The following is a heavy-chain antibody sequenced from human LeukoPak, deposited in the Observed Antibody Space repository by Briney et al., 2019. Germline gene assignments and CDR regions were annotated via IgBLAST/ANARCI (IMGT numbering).Heavy chain of an antibody. D-gene: IGHD3-10*01. CDR1: GGSISSGGYY. V-gene: IGHV4-31*03. CDR3: ARGIPSYYGSGSYYNVGVFHY. J-gene: IGHJ4*02. CDR2: IYYSGST. Sequence: SETLSLTCTVSGGSISSGGYYWSWIRQHPGKGLEWIGYIYYSGSTYYNPSLKSRVTISVDTSKNQFSLKLSSVTAADTAVYYCARGIPSYYGSGSYYNVGVFHYWGQGTLVTLSS.